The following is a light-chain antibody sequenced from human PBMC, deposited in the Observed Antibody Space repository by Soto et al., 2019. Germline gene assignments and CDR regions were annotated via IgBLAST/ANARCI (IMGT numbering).Light chain of an antibody. CDR1: RDISSS. CDR3: QKYNSAPNT. V-gene: IGKV1-27*01. CDR2: AAS. J-gene: IGKJ2*01. Sequence: DVQMTQSPSSLSASVGDRVTITCRASRDISSSLAWYQQKPGKVPKLLIYAASTLHAGVHSRFSGSGSGTFFTLTINSLQPEDVATYYCQKYNSAPNTFDRGTRLEIK.